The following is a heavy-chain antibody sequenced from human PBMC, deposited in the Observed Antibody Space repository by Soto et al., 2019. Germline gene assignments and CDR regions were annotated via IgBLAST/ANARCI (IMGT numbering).Heavy chain of an antibody. CDR1: GYTFTSYA. J-gene: IGHJ4*02. CDR2: INAGNGNT. Sequence: GASVKVSCKASGYTFTSYAMHWVRQAPGQRLEWMGWINAGNGNTKYSQKFQGRVTITRDTSASTAYMELSSLRSEDTAVYYCATYYDSSGYAYYFDYWGQGTLVTVSS. V-gene: IGHV1-3*01. D-gene: IGHD3-22*01. CDR3: ATYYDSSGYAYYFDY.